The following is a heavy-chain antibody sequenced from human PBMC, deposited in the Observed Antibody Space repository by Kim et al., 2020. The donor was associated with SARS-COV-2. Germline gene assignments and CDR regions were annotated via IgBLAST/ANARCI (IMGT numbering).Heavy chain of an antibody. D-gene: IGHD2-15*01. J-gene: IGHJ4*02. CDR2: INPSGGST. V-gene: IGHV1-46*01. Sequence: ASVKVSCKASGYTFTSYYMHWVRQAPGQGLEWMGIINPSGGSTSYAQKFQGRVTMTRDTSTSTVYMELSSLRSEDTAVYYCARPVVAATINRPNTASGHFDYWGQGTLVTVSS. CDR1: GYTFTSYY. CDR3: ARPVVAATINRPNTASGHFDY.